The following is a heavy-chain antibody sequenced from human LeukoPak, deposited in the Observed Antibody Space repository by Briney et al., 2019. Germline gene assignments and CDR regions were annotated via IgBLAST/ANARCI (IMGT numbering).Heavy chain of an antibody. D-gene: IGHD3-10*01. CDR2: ISSSSSSYI. CDR3: ARDSYGSGSYYNGNFDY. J-gene: IGHJ4*02. V-gene: IGHV3-21*01. Sequence: PGGSLRLSCAASGFTFSSYSMNWVRQAPGKGLEWVSSISSSSSSYIYYADSVKGRFTISRDNAKNSLYLQMNSLRAEDTAVYYCARDSYGSGSYYNGNFDYWGQGTLVTVSS. CDR1: GFTFSSYS.